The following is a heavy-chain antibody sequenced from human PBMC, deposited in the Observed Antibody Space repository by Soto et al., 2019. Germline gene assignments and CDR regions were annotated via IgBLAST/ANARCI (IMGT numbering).Heavy chain of an antibody. J-gene: IGHJ5*02. CDR3: ARDHGDFLNWFDP. D-gene: IGHD4-17*01. CDR1: GGYISSYY. V-gene: IGHV4-59*01. Sequence: PSETLSLTCTVSGGYISSYYWSWIRQPPGKGLEWIGYIYYSGSTNYNPSLKSRVTISVDTSKNQFSLKLSSVTAADTAVYYCARDHGDFLNWFDPWGQGTLVTVSS. CDR2: IYYSGST.